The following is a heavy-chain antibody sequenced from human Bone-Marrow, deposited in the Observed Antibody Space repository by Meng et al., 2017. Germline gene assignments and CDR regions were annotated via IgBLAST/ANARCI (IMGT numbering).Heavy chain of an antibody. V-gene: IGHV1-69*04. Sequence: SVKVSCKASGGTFSSYTISWVRQAPGQGLEWMGRIIPILGIANYAQKFQGRVTITADKSTSTAYMELRSLRSDDTAVYYCAREIMGFDPWGQGTLVTVSS. CDR2: IIPILGIA. CDR3: AREIMGFDP. D-gene: IGHD1-26*01. CDR1: GGTFSSYT. J-gene: IGHJ5*02.